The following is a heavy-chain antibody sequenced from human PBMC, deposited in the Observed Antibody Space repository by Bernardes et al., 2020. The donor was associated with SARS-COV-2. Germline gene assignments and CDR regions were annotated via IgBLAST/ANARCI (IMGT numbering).Heavy chain of an antibody. CDR3: ARAWDY. Sequence: SETLSLTCAVYGGSFSGYNWNWIRQPPGKGLEWIGEIYNSGRTRYNPSFTGRVTVSVDTSKSQFSLKLTSLTAADTAVYYCARAWDYWGQGTRVTVSS. J-gene: IGHJ4*02. CDR1: GGSFSGYN. CDR2: IYNSGRT. V-gene: IGHV4-34*01.